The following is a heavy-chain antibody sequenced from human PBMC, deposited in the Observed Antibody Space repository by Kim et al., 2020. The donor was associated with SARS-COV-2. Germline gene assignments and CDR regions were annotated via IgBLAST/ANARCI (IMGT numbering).Heavy chain of an antibody. D-gene: IGHD3-10*01. CDR3: AGGLGITMVRGVPRAASSYYYGMDV. Sequence: ASVKVSCKASGYTFTSYYMHWVRQAPGQGLEWMGIINPSGGSTSYAQKFQGRVTMTRDTSTSTVYMELSSLRSEDTAVYYCAGGLGITMVRGVPRAASSYYYGMDVWGQGTTVTVSS. CDR1: GYTFTSYY. V-gene: IGHV1-46*01. J-gene: IGHJ6*02. CDR2: INPSGGST.